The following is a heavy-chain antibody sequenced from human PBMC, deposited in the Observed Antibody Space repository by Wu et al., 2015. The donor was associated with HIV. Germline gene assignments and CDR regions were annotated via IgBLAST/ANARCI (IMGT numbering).Heavy chain of an antibody. D-gene: IGHD4-23*01. CDR2: INPNSGGT. CDR1: GYTFTGYY. Sequence: QVQLVQSGAEVKKPGASVKVSCKASGYTFTGYYMHWVRQAPGQGLEWMGWINPNSGGTNYAQKFQGRVTMTRDTSISTAYMELSRLRSDDTAVYYCARSINYGGNSDYYYYMDVWGKGTTVTVSS. J-gene: IGHJ6*03. V-gene: IGHV1-2*02. CDR3: ARSINYGGNSDYYYYMDV.